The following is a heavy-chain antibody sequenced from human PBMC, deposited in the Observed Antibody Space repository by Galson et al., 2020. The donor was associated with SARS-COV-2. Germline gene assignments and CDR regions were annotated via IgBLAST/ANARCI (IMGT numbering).Heavy chain of an antibody. J-gene: IGHJ3*02. V-gene: IGHV3-33*01. D-gene: IGHD6-13*01. CDR2: IWYDGSNK. Sequence: SLRLSCAASGFTFSSYGMHWVRQAPGKGLEWVAVIWYDGSNKYYADSVKGRFTISRDNSKNTLYLQMNSLRAEDTAVYYCARDIPAIAAAGTDAFDIWGQGTMVTVSS. CDR1: GFTFSSYG. CDR3: ARDIPAIAAAGTDAFDI.